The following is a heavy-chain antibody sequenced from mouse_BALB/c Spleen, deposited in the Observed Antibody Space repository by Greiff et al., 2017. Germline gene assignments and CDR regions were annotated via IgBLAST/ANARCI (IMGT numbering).Heavy chain of an antibody. CDR3: ASPYYRYDEGFAY. CDR1: GFTFSSYA. V-gene: IGHV5-6-5*01. J-gene: IGHJ3*01. D-gene: IGHD2-14*01. CDR2: ISSGGST. Sequence: DVKLVESGGGLVKPGGSLKLSCAASGFTFSSYAMSWVRQTPEKRLEWVASISSGGSTYYPDSVKGRFTISRDNARNILYLQMSSLRSEDTAMYYCASPYYRYDEGFAYWGQGTLVTVSA.